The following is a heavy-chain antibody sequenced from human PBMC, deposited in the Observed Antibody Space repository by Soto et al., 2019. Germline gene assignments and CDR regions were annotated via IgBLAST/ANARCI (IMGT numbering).Heavy chain of an antibody. Sequence: QVQLVESGGGVVQPGRSLRLSCAASGFTFSSYGMHWVRQAPGKGLEWVAVMWYDGSNKYYADSVKGRFTISRDNSKNTLYLQMNSLRAEDTAVYYCARDSDYGDANWFDPWGQGTLVTVSS. CDR2: MWYDGSNK. D-gene: IGHD4-17*01. CDR3: ARDSDYGDANWFDP. V-gene: IGHV3-33*01. J-gene: IGHJ5*02. CDR1: GFTFSSYG.